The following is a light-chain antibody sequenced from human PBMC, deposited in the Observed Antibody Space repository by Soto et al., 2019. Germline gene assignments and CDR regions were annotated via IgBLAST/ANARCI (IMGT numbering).Light chain of an antibody. CDR2: DAS. CDR1: QSVSSN. Sequence: EIVLTQSPATLSLSPGERATLSCRASQSVSSNLAWYQQRPGQAPRLLIYDASNRATGIPARFSGSGSGTDFTLTISSLEPEDFAVHYCQQHSNLLFSFGPGTKVDIK. J-gene: IGKJ3*01. V-gene: IGKV3-11*01. CDR3: QQHSNLLFS.